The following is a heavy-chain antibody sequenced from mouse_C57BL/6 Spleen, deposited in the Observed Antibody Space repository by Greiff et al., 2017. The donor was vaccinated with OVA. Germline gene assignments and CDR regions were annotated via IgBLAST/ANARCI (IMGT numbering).Heavy chain of an antibody. V-gene: IGHV1-22*01. CDR3: ARANYVGYFDV. Sequence: VEPGASVKMSCKASGYTFTDYNMHWVKQSHGKSLEWIGYINPNNGGTSYNQKFKGKATLTVNKSSSTAYMELRSLTSEDSAVYYCARANYVGYFDVWGTGTTVTVSS. J-gene: IGHJ1*03. D-gene: IGHD1-1*01. CDR1: GYTFTDYN. CDR2: INPNNGGT.